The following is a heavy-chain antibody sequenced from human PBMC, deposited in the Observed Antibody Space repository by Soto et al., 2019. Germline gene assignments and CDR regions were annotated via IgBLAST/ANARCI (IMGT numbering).Heavy chain of an antibody. Sequence: GGSLRLSCAASGFTFSSYEMNWVRQAPGKGLEWVSYISSSGSTIYYADSVKGRFTISRDNAKNSLYLQMNSLRAEDTAVYYCARGPSWGYYYDSSGYYDYWGQGTLVTVSS. D-gene: IGHD3-22*01. CDR2: ISSSGSTI. CDR1: GFTFSSYE. CDR3: ARGPSWGYYYDSSGYYDY. V-gene: IGHV3-48*03. J-gene: IGHJ4*02.